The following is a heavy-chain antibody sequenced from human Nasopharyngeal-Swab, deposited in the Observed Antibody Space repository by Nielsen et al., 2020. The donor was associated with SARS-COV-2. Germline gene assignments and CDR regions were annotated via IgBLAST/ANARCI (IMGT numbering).Heavy chain of an antibody. J-gene: IGHJ4*02. Sequence: WIRQPPGKGLEWVSSITSTGAYIYYGGSVKGRFTISRDNARKSLYLQMNSLRAEDTAVYYCARESGGWQPYFDSWGQGTLVTVPQ. CDR2: ITSTGAYI. D-gene: IGHD6-19*01. V-gene: IGHV3-21*01. CDR3: ARESGGWQPYFDS.